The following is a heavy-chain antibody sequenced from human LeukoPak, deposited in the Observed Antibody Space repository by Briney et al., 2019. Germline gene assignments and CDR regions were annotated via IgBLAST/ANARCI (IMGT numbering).Heavy chain of an antibody. CDR1: GGSISTYC. V-gene: IGHV4-59*12. CDR3: ARGGEYCSGGSCWHYYYYMDV. CDR2: IYYSGST. D-gene: IGHD2-15*01. J-gene: IGHJ6*03. Sequence: SETLSLTCAVSGGSISTYCWSWIRQPPGKGLEWIGYIYYSGSTYYNPSLKSRVTISVDTSKNQFSLKLSSVTAADTAVYYCARGGEYCSGGSCWHYYYYMDVWGKGTTVTVSS.